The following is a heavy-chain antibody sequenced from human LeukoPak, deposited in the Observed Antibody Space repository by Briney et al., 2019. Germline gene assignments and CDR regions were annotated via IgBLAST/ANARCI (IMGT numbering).Heavy chain of an antibody. CDR2: IYQSRNT. Sequence: PSQTLSLTCTVSGGSFTRGDYYWSWIRQSPGNGLEWIGYIYQSRNTYYNPSLRSRVTITVDTSKNQFSLQLTSVTAADTAVYYCARNRRSTPWDAFDIWGQGTMVTVSS. V-gene: IGHV4-30-4*01. CDR1: GGSFTRGDYY. CDR3: ARNRRSTPWDAFDI. D-gene: IGHD1-26*01. J-gene: IGHJ3*02.